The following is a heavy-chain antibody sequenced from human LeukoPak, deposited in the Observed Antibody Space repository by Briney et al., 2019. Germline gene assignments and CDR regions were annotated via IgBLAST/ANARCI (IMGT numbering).Heavy chain of an antibody. J-gene: IGHJ4*02. CDR2: INQDGRQQ. CDR3: AGGALDY. CDR1: GFTFSDYW. V-gene: IGHV3-7*04. Sequence: GGSPRLSCVASGFTFSDYWMSWVRQAPGQGLEWVANINQDGRQQHFVGSVKGRFTISRDNAKDSLFLQLDSLRDEDTAVYYCAGGALDYWGQGTLVTVSS.